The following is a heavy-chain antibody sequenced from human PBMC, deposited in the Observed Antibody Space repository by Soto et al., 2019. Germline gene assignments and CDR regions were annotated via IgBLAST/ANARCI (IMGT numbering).Heavy chain of an antibody. CDR2: IIPVFRAP. D-gene: IGHD2-15*01. V-gene: IGHV1-69*12. CDR3: ARDKGRPQLGGNYSYITDV. J-gene: IGHJ6*02. CDR1: GGTFDTYA. Sequence: QVHLVQSGAEVKKPGSSVKVSCKVSGGTFDTYAISWVRQAPGQGLEWMGGIIPVFRAPDYAQKFQGRVTITADESARTAHMELTGLRFEDTAVYFCARDKGRPQLGGNYSYITDVWGQGTSVTVSS.